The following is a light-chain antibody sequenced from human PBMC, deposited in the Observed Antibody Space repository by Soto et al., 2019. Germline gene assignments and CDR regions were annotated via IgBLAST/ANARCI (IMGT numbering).Light chain of an antibody. CDR3: ISYTSGTSPYV. Sequence: QSVLTQPASVSGSPGQSITISCTGTSSDVGGYNYVSWYQHHPGKAPKLIIYEVTNRPSGVSNRFSGSKSGNTASLTISGLXAEDESDYYCISYTSGTSPYVFGTGTKVTVL. CDR1: SSDVGGYNY. V-gene: IGLV2-14*01. J-gene: IGLJ1*01. CDR2: EVT.